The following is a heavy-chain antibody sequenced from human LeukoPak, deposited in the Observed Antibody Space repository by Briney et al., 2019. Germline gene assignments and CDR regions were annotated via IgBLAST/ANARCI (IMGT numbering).Heavy chain of an antibody. Sequence: GESLKISCKGSGYNFTNYWIGWVRQMPGKGLEWMGIIYPGDSDTRYSPSFQGQVTISADRSISTAYLQWSSLKASDSAMYYCARQGDSSTSYYGLVVDYWGQGTLVTVSS. D-gene: IGHD3-22*01. J-gene: IGHJ4*02. V-gene: IGHV5-51*01. CDR1: GYNFTNYW. CDR2: IYPGDSDT. CDR3: ARQGDSSTSYYGLVVDY.